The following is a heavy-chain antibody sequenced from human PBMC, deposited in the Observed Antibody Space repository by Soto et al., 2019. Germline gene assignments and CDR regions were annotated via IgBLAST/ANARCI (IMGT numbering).Heavy chain of an antibody. Sequence: GGSLRLSCAASGFTFSSYSMNWVRQAPGKGLEWVSYISSSSSTIYYADSVKGRFTISRDNAKNSLYLQMDSLRAEDTAVYYCARDLGSSWYPEYFQHWGQGTLVTVSS. J-gene: IGHJ1*01. V-gene: IGHV3-48*01. D-gene: IGHD6-13*01. CDR3: ARDLGSSWYPEYFQH. CDR1: GFTFSSYS. CDR2: ISSSSSTI.